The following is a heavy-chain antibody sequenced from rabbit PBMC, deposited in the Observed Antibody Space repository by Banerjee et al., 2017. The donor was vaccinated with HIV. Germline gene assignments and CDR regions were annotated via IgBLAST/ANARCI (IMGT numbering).Heavy chain of an antibody. J-gene: IGHJ4*01. D-gene: IGHD1-1*01. CDR1: GLDFSSSYW. CDR2: INTGSGST. Sequence: QEQLVESGGDLVQPEGSLTLTCTASGLDFSSSYWICWVRQAPGKGLEWIGCINTGSGSTWYASWVNGRFTISKTSSTTVDLKMTSLTAADTATYFCARDFITYQTLWGQGTLVTVS. V-gene: IGHV1S45*01. CDR3: ARDFITYQTL.